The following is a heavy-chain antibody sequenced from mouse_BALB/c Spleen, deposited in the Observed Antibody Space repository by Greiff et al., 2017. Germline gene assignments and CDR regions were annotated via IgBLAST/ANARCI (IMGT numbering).Heavy chain of an antibody. CDR1: GYTFTSYW. D-gene: IGHD1-1*01. CDR2: IYPSDSYT. Sequence: QQPGAELVRPGASVKLSCKASGYTFTSYWINWVKQRPGQGLEWIGNIYPSDSYTNYNQKFKDKATLTVDKSSSTAYMQLSSPTSEDSAVYYCTRMDYGSSDYWGQGTTLTVSS. J-gene: IGHJ2*01. V-gene: IGHV1-69*02. CDR3: TRMDYGSSDY.